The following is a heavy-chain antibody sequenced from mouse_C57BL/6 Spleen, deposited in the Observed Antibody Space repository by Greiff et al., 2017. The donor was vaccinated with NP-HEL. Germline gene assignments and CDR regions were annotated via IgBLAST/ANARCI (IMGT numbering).Heavy chain of an antibody. CDR1: GFTFSSYT. CDR3: ARNTARVYYFDY. J-gene: IGHJ2*01. CDR2: ISGGGGNT. D-gene: IGHD3-1*01. V-gene: IGHV5-9*01. Sequence: EVKVEESGGGLVKPGGSLKLSCAASGFTFSSYTMSWVRQTPEKRLEWVATISGGGGNTYYPDSVKGRFTISRDNAKNTLYLQMSSLRSEDTALYYCARNTARVYYFDYWGQGTTLTVSS.